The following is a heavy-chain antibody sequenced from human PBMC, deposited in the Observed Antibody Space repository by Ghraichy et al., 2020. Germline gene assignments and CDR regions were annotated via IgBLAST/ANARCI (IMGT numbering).Heavy chain of an antibody. D-gene: IGHD6-19*01. CDR2: VYFNGST. Sequence: SETLSLTCSVSGGSMSSSFWGWIRQPPGKGLEWIGYVYFNGSTKYSPSLKSRVPISVDTSKNQFSLKLSSVTAADTAVYFFARDRSDWYGVFDYWGQGALVNVSS. CDR1: GGSMSSSF. J-gene: IGHJ4*02. CDR3: ARDRSDWYGVFDY. V-gene: IGHV4-59*01.